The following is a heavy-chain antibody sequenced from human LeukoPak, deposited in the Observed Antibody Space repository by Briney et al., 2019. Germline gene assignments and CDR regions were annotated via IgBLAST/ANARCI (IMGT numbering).Heavy chain of an antibody. V-gene: IGHV3-30*02. D-gene: IGHD1-26*01. CDR1: GFTFSSYG. J-gene: IGHJ4*02. CDR2: IRYDGSNK. Sequence: GGSLRLSCAASGFTFSSYGMHWVRQAPGKGLEWVAFIRYDGSNKYYADSVKGRFTISRDNSKNTPYLQMNSLRAEDTDVYYCAKTMIKMGATTQRLDYWGQGTLVTVSS. CDR3: AKTMIKMGATTQRLDY.